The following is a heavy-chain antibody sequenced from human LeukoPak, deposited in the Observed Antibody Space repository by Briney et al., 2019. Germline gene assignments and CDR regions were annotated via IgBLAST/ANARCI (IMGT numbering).Heavy chain of an antibody. V-gene: IGHV3-21*01. J-gene: IGHJ4*02. D-gene: IGHD3-22*01. CDR3: VRAVEYYYDSSGYAVDY. CDR1: GFTFARYS. Sequence: GGSLRLSCAASGFTFARYSMNWVRQAPGKGLEWVSSISSSSSNIYYADSVTGRFTISRDNAKNSLYLQMNSLRAEDTAVFYCVRAVEYYYDSSGYAVDYWGQGTLVTVSS. CDR2: ISSSSSNI.